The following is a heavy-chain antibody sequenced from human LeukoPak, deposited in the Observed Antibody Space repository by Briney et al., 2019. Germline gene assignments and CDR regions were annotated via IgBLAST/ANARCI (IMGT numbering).Heavy chain of an antibody. CDR1: GFTFSSYS. J-gene: IGHJ4*02. CDR3: ARLLDFWSGSGDY. D-gene: IGHD3-3*01. Sequence: PGGSLRLSCAASGFTFSSYSMNWVRQAPGKGLEWVSYISSSSSTIYYADSVKGRFTISRDNAKNSLYLQMNSLRAEDTAVYYCARLLDFWSGSGDYWGQGTLVTVSS. CDR2: ISSSSSTI. V-gene: IGHV3-48*01.